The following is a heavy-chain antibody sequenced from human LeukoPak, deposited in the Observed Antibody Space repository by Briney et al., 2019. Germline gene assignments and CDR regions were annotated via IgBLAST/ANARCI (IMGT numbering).Heavy chain of an antibody. CDR2: MNPNSGNT. CDR1: GYTLTELS. Sequence: ASVKVSCKVSGYTLTELSMHWVRQAPGKGLEWMGWMNPNSGNTGYAQKFQGRVTMTRNTSISTAYLELSSLRSEDTAVYYCARAPPYVWGQGTTVNVSS. J-gene: IGHJ6*02. CDR3: ARAPPYV. V-gene: IGHV1-8*01.